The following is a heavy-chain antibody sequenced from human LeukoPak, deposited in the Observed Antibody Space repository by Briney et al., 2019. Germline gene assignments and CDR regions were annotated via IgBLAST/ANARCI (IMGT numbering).Heavy chain of an antibody. D-gene: IGHD5-18*01. V-gene: IGHV1-2*02. CDR3: ARGMLRGYSYLLAY. CDR2: INPNSGGA. J-gene: IGHJ4*02. CDR1: GYTFTGYY. Sequence: AASVKVSCKASGYTFTGYYMHWVRQAPEQGLEWMGWINPNSGGANYAQKFQGRVTMTRNTSISTAYMELSRLSSDGTAVYYCARGMLRGYSYLLAYWGQGTLVTVSS.